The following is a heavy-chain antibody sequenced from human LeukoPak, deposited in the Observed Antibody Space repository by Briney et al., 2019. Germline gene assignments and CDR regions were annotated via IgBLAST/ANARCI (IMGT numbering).Heavy chain of an antibody. V-gene: IGHV3-23*01. CDR3: AKDLYYYGSGNYIDY. D-gene: IGHD3-10*01. CDR2: IGTGGAST. J-gene: IGHJ4*02. Sequence: PGGSLRLSCAASGFTFSNYAMSWARQAPGKGLEWVSAIGTGGASTYYADSVKGRFTISRDNSKNTLYLQMNSLRAEDTAIYYCAKDLYYYGSGNYIDYWGQGTLVTVSS. CDR1: GFTFSNYA.